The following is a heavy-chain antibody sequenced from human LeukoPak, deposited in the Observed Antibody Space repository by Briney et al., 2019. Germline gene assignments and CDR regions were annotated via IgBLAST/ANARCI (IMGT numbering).Heavy chain of an antibody. D-gene: IGHD4-17*01. Sequence: SETLSLTCTVSGYSINSGYYWGWIRQPPGKGLEWIGSIYHSGSTYYNPSLKSRVTISVATSKNQFSLKLSSVTAADTAVYYCARDSIYGDSYFDYWGQGTLVTVSS. V-gene: IGHV4-38-2*02. CDR2: IYHSGST. J-gene: IGHJ4*02. CDR3: ARDSIYGDSYFDY. CDR1: GYSINSGYY.